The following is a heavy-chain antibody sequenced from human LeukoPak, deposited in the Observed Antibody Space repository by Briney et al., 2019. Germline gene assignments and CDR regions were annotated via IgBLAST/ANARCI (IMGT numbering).Heavy chain of an antibody. CDR3: ARANWGSSGWFDP. D-gene: IGHD7-27*01. V-gene: IGHV4-39*02. CDR1: GGSISSSSYY. Sequence: SETLSLTCTVSGGSISSSSYYWGWIRQPPGKGLEWIGSIYYSGSTYYNPSLKSRVTISVDTSKNHFSLKLSSVTAADTAVYYCARANWGSSGWFDPWGQGTLVTVSS. J-gene: IGHJ5*02. CDR2: IYYSGST.